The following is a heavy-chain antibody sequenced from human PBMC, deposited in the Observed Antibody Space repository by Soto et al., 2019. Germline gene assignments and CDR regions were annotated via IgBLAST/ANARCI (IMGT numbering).Heavy chain of an antibody. D-gene: IGHD3-10*01. V-gene: IGHV1-69*01. CDR2: IIPIFGTA. CDR1: GGTFSSYA. CDR3: ARGKLWFGETLYYYYGIDV. J-gene: IGHJ6*02. Sequence: QVQLVQSGAEVKKPGSSVKVSCKASGGTFSSYAISWVRQAPGQGLEWMGGIIPIFGTANYAQKFQGRVTITADESTSTAYMELSSLRSEDTAVYYCARGKLWFGETLYYYYGIDVWGQGTTVTVSS.